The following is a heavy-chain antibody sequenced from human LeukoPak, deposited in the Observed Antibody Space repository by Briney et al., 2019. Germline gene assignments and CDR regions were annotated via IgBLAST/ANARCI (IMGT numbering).Heavy chain of an antibody. D-gene: IGHD5-12*01. J-gene: IGHJ4*02. CDR2: IYYGGST. CDR1: GGSISSYY. Sequence: PSETLSLTCTVSGGSISSYYWSWIRQPPGKGLEWIGYIYYGGSTNYNPSLKSRVAISVDTNKNEFSLKLSSVTAADTALYYCASSFSGYDPFDSWGQGTLVTVSS. CDR3: ASSFSGYDPFDS. V-gene: IGHV4-59*13.